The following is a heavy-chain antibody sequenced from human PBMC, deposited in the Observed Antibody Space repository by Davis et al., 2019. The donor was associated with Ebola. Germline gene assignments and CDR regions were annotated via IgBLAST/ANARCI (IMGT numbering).Heavy chain of an antibody. CDR1: GYTFTSYA. J-gene: IGHJ6*02. D-gene: IGHD2-2*02. CDR2: INACNGNT. V-gene: IGHV1-3*01. Sequence: AASAKVSCKASGYTFTSYAMHWVRQAPGQRLEWMGWINACNGNTKYSQKFQGRVTITRDTSASTAYMELSSLRSEDTAVYYCARDLYTGYYYYGMDVWGQGTTVTVSS. CDR3: ARDLYTGYYYYGMDV.